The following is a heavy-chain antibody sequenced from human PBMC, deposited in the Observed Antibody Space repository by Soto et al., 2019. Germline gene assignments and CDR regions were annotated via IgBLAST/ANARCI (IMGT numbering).Heavy chain of an antibody. J-gene: IGHJ4*02. D-gene: IGHD3-22*01. V-gene: IGHV3-7*03. CDR1: GFTFGADW. Sequence: EVQLVESGGGLVKPGGSLRLSCAGSGFTFGADWMSWVRQAPGKGLAWVANINRGGDDRYYVDSVKGRFTISRDNAKNSLYLQMNSLRAEDTAVYYCTRDLDTRGSAPISEYWGQGTLVTVSS. CDR3: TRDLDTRGSAPISEY. CDR2: INRGGDDR.